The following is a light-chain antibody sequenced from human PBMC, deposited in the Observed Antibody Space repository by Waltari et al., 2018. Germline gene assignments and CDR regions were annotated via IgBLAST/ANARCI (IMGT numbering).Light chain of an antibody. CDR1: QSIGTW. CDR3: QQYNSYNT. Sequence: DIQMTQSPSTLSASVGDRVTITCRASQSIGTWLAWYQQKPGKAPKVLIYKASSLESGVPSRVGGRGSGTEFTLIISSLQPDDFATYYCQQYNSYNTFGQGTKLEIK. CDR2: KAS. J-gene: IGKJ2*01. V-gene: IGKV1-5*03.